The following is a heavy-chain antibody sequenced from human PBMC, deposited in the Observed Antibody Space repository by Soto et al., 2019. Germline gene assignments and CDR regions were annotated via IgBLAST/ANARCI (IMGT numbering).Heavy chain of an antibody. D-gene: IGHD3-22*01. V-gene: IGHV3-53*01. CDR2: LYSGGSS. J-gene: IGHJ5*01. Sequence: EVQLVESGGGLVRPGGSLRLSCGVSGFIVSRSYMTWVRQAPGKGLEWVSSLYSGGSSYYSDSVKGRFTISRDHSENTLSLQMNSLRAEDTAVYYCARLGYFEDSGYSYFDSWGHGTLVTVSS. CDR3: ARLGYFEDSGYSYFDS. CDR1: GFIVSRSY.